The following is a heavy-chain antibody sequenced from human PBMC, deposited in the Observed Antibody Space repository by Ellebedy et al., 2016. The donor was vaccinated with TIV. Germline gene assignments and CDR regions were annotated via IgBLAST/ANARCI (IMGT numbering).Heavy chain of an antibody. V-gene: IGHV3-7*01. CDR1: GFTVTTNY. CDR2: VKQDENEI. Sequence: GGSLRLSXAASGFTVTTNYMRWVRQAPGNGLEWVANVKQDENEIHYVGSVKGRFTISRDNTKNSLYLQMNSLTAEDTAVYYCARGSIAQESYWEYWGQGTLVTVSS. J-gene: IGHJ4*02. D-gene: IGHD1-26*01. CDR3: ARGSIAQESYWEY.